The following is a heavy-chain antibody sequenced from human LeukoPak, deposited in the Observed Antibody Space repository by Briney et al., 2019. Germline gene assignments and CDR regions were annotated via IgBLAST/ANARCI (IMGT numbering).Heavy chain of an antibody. CDR1: GFTFSGSA. D-gene: IGHD6-6*01. Sequence: GGSLRHSCAASGFTFSGSAMHWVRQASGKGLEWVGRIRSKADSYATAYAASVEGRFTISRDDSRNTAYLQMNSLKTEDTAVYYCTTLGPPQIHDYWGQGTLVTVSS. J-gene: IGHJ4*02. CDR3: TTLGPPQIHDY. CDR2: IRSKADSYAT. V-gene: IGHV3-73*01.